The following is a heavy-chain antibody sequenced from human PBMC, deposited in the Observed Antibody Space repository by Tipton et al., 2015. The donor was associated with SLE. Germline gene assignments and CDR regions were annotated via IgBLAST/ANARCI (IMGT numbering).Heavy chain of an antibody. CDR2: IYYSGST. CDR1: GGSINSYF. Sequence: TLSLTCTVSGGSINSYFWSWIRQPPGKGLEWIGYIYYSGSTNYNPSLKSRVTMSVDTSKNQISLKLSSVTAADTAVYYCARVQAYEGFDPWGQGTLVTVSS. D-gene: IGHD3-16*01. CDR3: ARVQAYEGFDP. J-gene: IGHJ5*02. V-gene: IGHV4-59*01.